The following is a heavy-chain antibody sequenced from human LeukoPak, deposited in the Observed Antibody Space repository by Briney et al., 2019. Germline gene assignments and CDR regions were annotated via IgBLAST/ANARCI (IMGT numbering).Heavy chain of an antibody. CDR3: ARRAKDTYYDFWSGYEYYYGMDV. Sequence: GGFLRLSCAASGFAFSDYYMSWIRQAPGKGLEWVSYISSSGSTMYYADSVKGRFTISRDNAKNSLYLQMNSLRAEDTAVYYCARRAKDTYYDFWSGYEYYYGMDVWGQGTTVTVSS. CDR2: ISSSGSTM. D-gene: IGHD3-3*01. CDR1: GFAFSDYY. V-gene: IGHV3-11*01. J-gene: IGHJ6*02.